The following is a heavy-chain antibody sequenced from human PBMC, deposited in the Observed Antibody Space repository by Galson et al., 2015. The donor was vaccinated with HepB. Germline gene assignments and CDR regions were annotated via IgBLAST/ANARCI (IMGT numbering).Heavy chain of an antibody. J-gene: IGHJ3*02. CDR1: GGSISSSSYY. Sequence: SEPLSLTCTVSGGSISSSSYYWGWIRQPPGKGLEWIGSIYYSGSTYYNPSLKSRVTISVDTSKNQFSLKLSSVTAADTAVYYCAGQLGGGTFDIWGLGTMVTVSS. V-gene: IGHV4-39*07. D-gene: IGHD1-1*01. CDR2: IYYSGST. CDR3: AGQLGGGTFDI.